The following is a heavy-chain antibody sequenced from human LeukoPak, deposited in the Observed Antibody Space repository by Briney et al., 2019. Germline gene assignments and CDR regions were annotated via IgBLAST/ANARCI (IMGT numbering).Heavy chain of an antibody. CDR2: ISGSGGSA. V-gene: IGHV3-23*01. J-gene: IGHJ4*02. D-gene: IGHD5-18*01. Sequence: GGSLRLSCAASGFTFSNYAMSWVRQAPGKGLEWVSVISGSGGSAYYADSVKGQFTIFRDNSKNTVYLQMNSLRADDTAVYYCAKGDTGMVRRYYFDYWGQGTLVTVSS. CDR3: AKGDTGMVRRYYFDY. CDR1: GFTFSNYA.